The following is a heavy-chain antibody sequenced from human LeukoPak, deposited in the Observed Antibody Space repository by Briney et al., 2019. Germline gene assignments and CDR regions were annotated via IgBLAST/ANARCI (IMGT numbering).Heavy chain of an antibody. J-gene: IGHJ4*02. V-gene: IGHV1-2*02. D-gene: IGHD3-10*01. CDR2: TNPNTGDT. Sequence: ASVRVSCKASGYPFTDYYVHWIRQARGQGLEWMGWTNPNTGDTNYPQKFQGRVTMTTDTSISTAYMDLSRLSSDDTAVYYCATLVRGSHSYYPYWGQGTLVTVSS. CDR3: ATLVRGSHSYYPY. CDR1: GYPFTDYY.